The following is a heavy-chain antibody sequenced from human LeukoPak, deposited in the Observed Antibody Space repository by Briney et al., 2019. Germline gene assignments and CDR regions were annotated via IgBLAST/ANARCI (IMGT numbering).Heavy chain of an antibody. D-gene: IGHD1-26*01. CDR2: INPNSATT. CDR3: ARATQWELFFDY. J-gene: IGHJ4*02. CDR1: GYTFTGYY. Sequence: GASVKVSCKASGYTFTGYYMHWVRQAPGQGLEWMGWINPNSATTTYAQKFQGRVTMTRDTSISTAYMELARLSSDDTAVYYCARATQWELFFDYWGQGTLVTVSS. V-gene: IGHV1-2*02.